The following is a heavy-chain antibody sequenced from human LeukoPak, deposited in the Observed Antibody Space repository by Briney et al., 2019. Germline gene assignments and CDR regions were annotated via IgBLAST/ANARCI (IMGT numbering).Heavy chain of an antibody. Sequence: SETLSLTCAVYGGSFSDYYWSWLRQPPGKGLEWIGEINYSGSTNYNPSLRSRVTISVDTSKNQFSLMLNSVTAADTAVYYCARGIWYGSGSSFDSWGQGTLVTVSS. CDR2: INYSGST. CDR3: ARGIWYGSGSSFDS. J-gene: IGHJ4*02. D-gene: IGHD3-10*01. CDR1: GGSFSDYY. V-gene: IGHV4-34*01.